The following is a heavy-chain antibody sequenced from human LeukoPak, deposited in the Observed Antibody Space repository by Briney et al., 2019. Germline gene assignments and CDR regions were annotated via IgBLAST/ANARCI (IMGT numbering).Heavy chain of an antibody. D-gene: IGHD3-10*01. V-gene: IGHV4-4*07. Sequence: PSETLSLTCTVSGGSISSYYWSWIRQPAGKGLEWIGRIYTSGSTNYNPSLKSRVTMSVDTSKNQFSLKLSSVTAADTAVYYCARGLYYYGSGSYGWFDPWGQGTLVTVSS. CDR1: GGSISSYY. CDR2: IYTSGST. J-gene: IGHJ5*02. CDR3: ARGLYYYGSGSYGWFDP.